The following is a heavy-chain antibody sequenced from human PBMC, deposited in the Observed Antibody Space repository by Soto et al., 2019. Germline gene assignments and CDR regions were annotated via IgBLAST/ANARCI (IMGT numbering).Heavy chain of an antibody. CDR3: AKDNGDYVFYFDY. CDR1: GFTFSSYG. J-gene: IGHJ4*02. V-gene: IGHV3-30*18. D-gene: IGHD4-17*01. Sequence: PGGSLRLSCAASGFTFSSYGMHWVRQAPGKGLEWVAVISYDGSNKYYADSVKGRFTISRDNSKNTLYLQMNSLRAEDTAVYYCAKDNGDYVFYFDYWGQGTLVTVSS. CDR2: ISYDGSNK.